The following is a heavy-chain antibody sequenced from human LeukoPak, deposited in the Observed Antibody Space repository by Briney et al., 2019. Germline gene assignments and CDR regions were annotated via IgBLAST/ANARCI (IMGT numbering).Heavy chain of an antibody. J-gene: IGHJ4*02. Sequence: PSETLSLTCTVSVDSIRNYYWSWIRHPPGRRLEWMCYVYYSGTTNYNPSLQSRVIISVDTSKNQFSVRLSSVTAADTAVYYCARDAPEASHFDYWGQGTLVTVSS. CDR2: VYYSGTT. CDR3: ARDAPEASHFDY. V-gene: IGHV4-59*01. D-gene: IGHD1-14*01. CDR1: VDSIRNYY.